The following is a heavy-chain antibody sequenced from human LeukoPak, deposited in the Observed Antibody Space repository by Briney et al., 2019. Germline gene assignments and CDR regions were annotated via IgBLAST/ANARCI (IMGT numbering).Heavy chain of an antibody. V-gene: IGHV6-1*01. CDR2: TYYRSKWYN. CDR1: SNXAA. J-gene: IGHJ4*02. CDR3: VRDHGGLDY. Sequence: SNXAAWNWIRQXPSRGLEWLGRTYYRSKWYNDYAVSVKSRITINPDTSKNQFSLQLNSVAPEDTAVYYCVRDHGGLDYWGQGTVVTVSS.